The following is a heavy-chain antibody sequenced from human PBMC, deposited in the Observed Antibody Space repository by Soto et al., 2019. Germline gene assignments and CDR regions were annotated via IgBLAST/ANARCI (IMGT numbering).Heavy chain of an antibody. CDR2: ISAYNGNT. CDR1: GYTFTSYG. CDR3: ARDRYYGSGSYYNIRPYYYYGMDV. J-gene: IGHJ6*02. V-gene: IGHV1-18*01. Sequence: ASVKVSCKASGYTFTSYGISWVRQAPGQGLEWMGWISAYNGNTNYAQKLQGRVTMTTDTSTSTAYMELRSLRSDDTAVYYCARDRYYGSGSYYNIRPYYYYGMDVWGQGTTVTVSS. D-gene: IGHD3-10*01.